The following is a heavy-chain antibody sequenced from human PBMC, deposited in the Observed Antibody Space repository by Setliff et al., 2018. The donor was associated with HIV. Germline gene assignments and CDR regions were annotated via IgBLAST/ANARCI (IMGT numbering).Heavy chain of an antibody. J-gene: IGHJ4*02. CDR3: TTRGTWDYRDYFDY. CDR2: ISGSGGNT. V-gene: IGHV3-23*01. D-gene: IGHD1-26*01. Sequence: GGSLRLSCAASGFTFRSYAMSWVRQAPGKGLEWVSGISGSGGNTYYADSVKGRFTISRDNFKNTLYLQMNSLKTEDTAVYYCTTRGTWDYRDYFDYWGQGTLVTVSS. CDR1: GFTFRSYA.